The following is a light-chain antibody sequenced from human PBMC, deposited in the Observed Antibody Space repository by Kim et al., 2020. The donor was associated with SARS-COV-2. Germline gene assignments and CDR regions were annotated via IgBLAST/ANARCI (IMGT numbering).Light chain of an antibody. Sequence: ASVGDRVSITGRASQGIRNDLGWYQQKPGKAPKRLIYSASSLESGVPSRFSGSESGTEFTLTITSLQPEDFATYYCLQHRSYPITFGQGTRLEIK. CDR2: SAS. J-gene: IGKJ5*01. CDR1: QGIRND. V-gene: IGKV1-17*01. CDR3: LQHRSYPIT.